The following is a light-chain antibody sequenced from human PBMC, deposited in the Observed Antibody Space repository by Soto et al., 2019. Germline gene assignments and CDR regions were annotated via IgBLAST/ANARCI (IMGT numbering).Light chain of an antibody. CDR1: QSISSW. CDR2: EAS. J-gene: IGKJ4*01. Sequence: DIQMTQSPSTLSASVGDRVTITCRASQSISSWLAWYQQKPGKAPKLLIHEASRLESGVPSRFSGSESGTEFTLTISGLHPDDFATYYCQQYTNFSLTFGGGTTVEIK. V-gene: IGKV1-5*01. CDR3: QQYTNFSLT.